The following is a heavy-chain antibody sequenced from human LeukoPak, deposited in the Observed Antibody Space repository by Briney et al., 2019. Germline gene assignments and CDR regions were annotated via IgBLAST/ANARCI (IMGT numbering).Heavy chain of an antibody. J-gene: IGHJ3*02. CDR2: INHSGVT. V-gene: IGHV4-34*01. Sequence: PSETLSLTCAVYGGSFIGYYWSWIRQPPGKGLEWIGEINHSGVTNYNPSLKSRVTISVDTSKNQFSLMLSSVAAADTAVYYCARPAKPIYTSSLYDPFDIWGQGTMVTVSS. D-gene: IGHD6-13*01. CDR1: GGSFIGYY. CDR3: ARPAKPIYTSSLYDPFDI.